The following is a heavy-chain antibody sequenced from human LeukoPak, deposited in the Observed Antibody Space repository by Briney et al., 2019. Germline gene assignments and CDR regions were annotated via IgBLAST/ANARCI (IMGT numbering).Heavy chain of an antibody. Sequence: ASVKVSCKASGYTFTSYGISWVRQAPGQGLEWMGCISAYNGNTNYAQKLQGRVTMTTDTSTSTAYMELRSLRSDDTAVYYCARESIVVVPAANYYYYYGMDVWGQGTTVTVSS. D-gene: IGHD2-2*01. CDR1: GYTFTSYG. CDR3: ARESIVVVPAANYYYYYGMDV. J-gene: IGHJ6*02. CDR2: ISAYNGNT. V-gene: IGHV1-18*01.